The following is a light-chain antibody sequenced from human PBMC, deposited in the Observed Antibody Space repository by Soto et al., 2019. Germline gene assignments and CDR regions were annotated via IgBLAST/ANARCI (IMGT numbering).Light chain of an antibody. CDR2: GNS. Sequence: QSVLTQPPSASGAPGQRVTLSCIGGSSNVGFNAVNWYQQLPGAAPKLLIHGNSQRPSGVPDRFSGSKSGTSASLAIIGLRAEDEAHYYCCSHAGGSSWVFGGGTKLTVL. V-gene: IGLV1-44*01. CDR1: SSNVGFNA. J-gene: IGLJ3*02. CDR3: CSHAGGSSWV.